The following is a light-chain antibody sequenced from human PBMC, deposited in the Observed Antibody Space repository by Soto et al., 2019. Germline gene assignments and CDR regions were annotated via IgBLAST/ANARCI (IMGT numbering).Light chain of an antibody. CDR2: EIF. V-gene: IGKV3-11*01. CDR1: QNVGSY. J-gene: IGKJ3*01. Sequence: EIVLTQSPATLSFSPGDTATLSCRASQNVGSYLAWYQQKPGQAPRLLIYEIFKRATGIPARFGGSGSGTDFTLTISSPEPDDFALYSCQHRDRWPPINTFGPGTTVDIK. CDR3: QHRDRWPPINT.